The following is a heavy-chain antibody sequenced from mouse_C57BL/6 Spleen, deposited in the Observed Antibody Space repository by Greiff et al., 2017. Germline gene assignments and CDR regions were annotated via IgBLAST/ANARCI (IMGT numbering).Heavy chain of an antibody. CDR1: GYTFTSYW. CDR2: IDPSDRYT. J-gene: IGHJ1*03. D-gene: IGHD1-1*01. V-gene: IGHV1-69*01. CDR3: AATVVAYWYFDV. Sequence: QVQLQQPGAELVMPGASVKLSCKASGYTFTSYWMHWVKQRPGQGLEWIGEIDPSDRYTNYNQKFKGKSTLTVDKSSSTAYMQLSSLTSEDSAVYYCAATVVAYWYFDVWGTGTTVTVSS.